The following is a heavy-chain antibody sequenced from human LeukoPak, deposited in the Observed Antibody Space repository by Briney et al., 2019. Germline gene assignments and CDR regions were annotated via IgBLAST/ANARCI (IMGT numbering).Heavy chain of an antibody. V-gene: IGHV1-69*13. Sequence: ASVKVSCKASGGTFSSYAISWVRQAPGQGLEWMGGIIPIFGTANYAQKFQGRVTITADESTSTAYMELSSLRSEDTAVYYCASIITDYYDSSGSMYYFDYWGQGTLVTVSS. J-gene: IGHJ4*02. CDR3: ASIITDYYDSSGSMYYFDY. CDR2: IIPIFGTA. CDR1: GGTFSSYA. D-gene: IGHD3-22*01.